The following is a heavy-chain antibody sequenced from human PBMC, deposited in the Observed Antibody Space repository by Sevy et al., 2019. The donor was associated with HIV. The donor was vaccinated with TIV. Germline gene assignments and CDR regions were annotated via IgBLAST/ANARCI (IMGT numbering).Heavy chain of an antibody. J-gene: IGHJ4*02. CDR1: GFTFSDYY. CDR3: ARHLWRATADY. Sequence: GGSLRLSCVASGFTFSDYYMSWIRQAPGKGLEWVSYISSSGSTIYYADSVKGRFTISRDNAKNSLYLQMNSLRAEDTAVYYCARHLWRATADYWGQGTLVTVSS. D-gene: IGHD2-21*02. CDR2: ISSSGSTI. V-gene: IGHV3-11*01.